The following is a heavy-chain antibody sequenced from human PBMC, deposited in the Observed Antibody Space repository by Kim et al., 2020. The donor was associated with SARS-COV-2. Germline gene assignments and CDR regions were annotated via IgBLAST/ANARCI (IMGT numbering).Heavy chain of an antibody. CDR2: IYADGST. CDR3: AREGTNRVAVAGSVNYS. CDR1: GFIVSSNY. J-gene: IGHJ4*02. Sequence: GGSLRLSCAASGFIVSSNYMSWVRQAPGEGLEWVSLIYADGSTSYADSVRGRFIISRDHSKNTLFLQMNGLRAEDTAVYYCAREGTNRVAVAGSVNYSWGQGTLVTVSS. V-gene: IGHV3-53*01. D-gene: IGHD6-19*01.